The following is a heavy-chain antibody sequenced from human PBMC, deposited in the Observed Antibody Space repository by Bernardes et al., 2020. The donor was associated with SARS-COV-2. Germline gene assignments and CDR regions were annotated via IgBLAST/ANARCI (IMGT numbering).Heavy chain of an antibody. Sequence: SETLSLTCTVSGGSISSSTFYWGWIRQPPGKGLEWIGSIFYSGNTYYNPSLKSRVTVSVDTSRNQFSLRLNSVTAADTAVYYCARHSSMTTVTFGSWGQGTQVTSSS. CDR2: IFYSGNT. D-gene: IGHD4-17*01. V-gene: IGHV4-39*01. J-gene: IGHJ4*02. CDR3: ARHSSMTTVTFGS. CDR1: GGSISSSTFY.